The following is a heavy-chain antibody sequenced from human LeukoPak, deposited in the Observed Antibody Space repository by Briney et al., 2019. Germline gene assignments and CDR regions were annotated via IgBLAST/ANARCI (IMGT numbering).Heavy chain of an antibody. D-gene: IGHD6-13*01. J-gene: IGHJ4*02. CDR2: IYYSGGT. Sequence: SETLSLTCTVSGGSISSSSYYWGWIRQPPGKGLEWIGSIYYSGGTYYNPSLKSRVTISVDTSKNQFSLKLSSVTAADTAVCYCARLRGWQQLAYFDYWGQGTLVTVSS. CDR1: GGSISSSSYY. CDR3: ARLRGWQQLAYFDY. V-gene: IGHV4-39*01.